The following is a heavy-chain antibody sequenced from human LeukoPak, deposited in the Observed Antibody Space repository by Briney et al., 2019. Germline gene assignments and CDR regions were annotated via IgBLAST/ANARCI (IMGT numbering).Heavy chain of an antibody. V-gene: IGHV4-59*12. D-gene: IGHD1-26*01. Sequence: SETLSLTCTVSGGSISSYYWSWIRQPPGKGLEWIGYIYYSGSTNYNPSLKSRVTISVDTSKNQFSLKLSSVTAADTAVYYCARDFWVGAFDIWGQGTMVTVSS. CDR3: ARDFWVGAFDI. J-gene: IGHJ3*02. CDR2: IYYSGST. CDR1: GGSISSYY.